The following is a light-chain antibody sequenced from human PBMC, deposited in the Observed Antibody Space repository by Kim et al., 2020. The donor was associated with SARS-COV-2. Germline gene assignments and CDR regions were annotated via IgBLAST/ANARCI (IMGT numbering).Light chain of an antibody. V-gene: IGKV1-33*01. CDR2: DAS. CDR1: QDISNY. J-gene: IGKJ2*01. Sequence: DIQITQSPSYLSASVGDRVTITCQASQDISNYLNLYQQKPGKAPKLLIYDASNLETGVPSRFSGSGSGTDFTFTISSLQPEDIATYYCQQYDNLPYTFGQGTKLEI. CDR3: QQYDNLPYT.